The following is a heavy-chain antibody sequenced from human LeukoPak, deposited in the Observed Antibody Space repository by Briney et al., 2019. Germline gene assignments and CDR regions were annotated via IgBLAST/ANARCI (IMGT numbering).Heavy chain of an antibody. CDR3: ARDTPGVSSPSPT. D-gene: IGHD3-16*01. CDR2: ISSSSSYI. Sequence: GGSLRLSCAASGFTFSSYSMNWVRQAPGKGLEWVLSISSSSSYIYYADSVKGRFTISRDNAKNSLYLQMNSLRAEDTAVYYCARDTPGVSSPSPTWGQGTLVTVSS. V-gene: IGHV3-21*01. CDR1: GFTFSSYS. J-gene: IGHJ5*02.